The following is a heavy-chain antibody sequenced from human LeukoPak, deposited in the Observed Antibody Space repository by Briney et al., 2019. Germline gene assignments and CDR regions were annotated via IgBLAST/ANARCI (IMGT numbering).Heavy chain of an antibody. Sequence: SETLSLTCTVSGGSISSSSYYWGWIRQPPGKGLEWIGSIYYSGSTYYNPSLKSRVTISVDTSKNQFSLKLSSVTAADTAVYYCARVVSRGGWYSTLVYWGQGTLVTVSS. CDR2: IYYSGST. V-gene: IGHV4-39*07. J-gene: IGHJ4*02. CDR1: GGSISSSSYY. D-gene: IGHD6-19*01. CDR3: ARVVSRGGWYSTLVY.